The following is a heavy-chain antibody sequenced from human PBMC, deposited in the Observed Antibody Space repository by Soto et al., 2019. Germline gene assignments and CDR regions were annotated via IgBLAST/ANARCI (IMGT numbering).Heavy chain of an antibody. V-gene: IGHV1-46*01. CDR1: GYTFTSYY. Sequence: ASVKVSCKASGYTFTSYYMHWVRQAPRQGLEWMGIINPSGGSTSYAQKFQGRVTMTRDTSTSTVYMELSSLRSEDTAVYYCARETPLGAFDIWGQGTMVTVSS. D-gene: IGHD6-6*01. CDR3: ARETPLGAFDI. J-gene: IGHJ3*02. CDR2: INPSGGST.